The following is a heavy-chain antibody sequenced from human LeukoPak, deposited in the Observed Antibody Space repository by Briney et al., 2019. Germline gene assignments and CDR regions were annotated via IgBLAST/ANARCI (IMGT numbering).Heavy chain of an antibody. J-gene: IGHJ5*02. CDR1: GGSFSGYY. CDR2: INHSGST. CDR3: AREDILTDGNWFDP. D-gene: IGHD3-9*01. Sequence: KPSETLSLTCAVYGGSFSGYYWSWIRQPPGKGLEWIGEINHSGSTNYNPSLKSRVTISVDTSKNQFSLKLGSVTAADTAVYYCAREDILTDGNWFDPWGQGTLVTVSS. V-gene: IGHV4-34*01.